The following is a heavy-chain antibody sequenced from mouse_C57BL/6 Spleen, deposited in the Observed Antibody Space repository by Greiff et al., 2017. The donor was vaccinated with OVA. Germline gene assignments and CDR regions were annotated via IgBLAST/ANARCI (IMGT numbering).Heavy chain of an antibody. CDR2: IYPGSGST. D-gene: IGHD2-5*01. J-gene: IGHJ3*01. Sequence: QLQQPGAELVKPGASVKMSCKASGYTFTSYWITWVKQRPGQGLEWIGDIYPGSGSTNYNAKFKSKATLTVDTSSSTAYMQLSSLTSEDSAVYDCARRYSNYVYAAWFAYWGQGTLVTVSA. V-gene: IGHV1-55*01. CDR3: ARRYSNYVYAAWFAY. CDR1: GYTFTSYW.